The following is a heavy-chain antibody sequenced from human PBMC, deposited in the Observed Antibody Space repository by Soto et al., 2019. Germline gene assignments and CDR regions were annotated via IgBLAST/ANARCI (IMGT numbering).Heavy chain of an antibody. CDR2: ISAYNGNT. Sequence: QVQLVQSGAEVKKPGASVKVSCKASGYTFTSYGISWVRQAPGQGLEWMGWISAYNGNTNYAQKLQGRVTMTTDTSTSTAYMELRSLRADDTAVYYCARGRSQYYDSSGYPGGYFDYWGQGSLVTVSS. V-gene: IGHV1-18*01. D-gene: IGHD3-22*01. CDR3: ARGRSQYYDSSGYPGGYFDY. J-gene: IGHJ4*02. CDR1: GYTFTSYG.